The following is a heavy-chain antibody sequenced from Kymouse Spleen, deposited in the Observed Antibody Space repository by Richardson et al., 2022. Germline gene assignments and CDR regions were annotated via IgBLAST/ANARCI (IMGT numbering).Heavy chain of an antibody. V-gene: IGHV3-13*01. J-gene: IGHJ6*02. Sequence: EVQLVESGGGLVQPGGSLRLSCAASGFTFSSYDMHWVRQATGKGLEWVSAIGTAGDTYYPGSVKGRFTISRENAKNSLYLQMNSLRAGDTAVYYCARDKYSSSSGYYYYYGMDVWGQGTTVTVSS. D-gene: IGHD6-6*01. CDR3: ARDKYSSSSGYYYYYGMDV. CDR2: IGTAGDT. CDR1: GFTFSSYD.